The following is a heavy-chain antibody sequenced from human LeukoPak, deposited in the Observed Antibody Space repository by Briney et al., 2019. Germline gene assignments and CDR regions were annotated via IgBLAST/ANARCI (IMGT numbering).Heavy chain of an antibody. D-gene: IGHD6-19*01. CDR1: GGSFSDYW. CDR2: VNHSGRT. J-gene: IGHJ3*02. V-gene: IGHV4-34*01. CDR3: ARDNGGIAVAGTGEAAFDI. Sequence: KPSETLSLTCAVYGGSFSDYWLTWIRQSPGKGLEWIGEVNHSGRTNYNPSLKSRVTISVDTSKNQFSLKLNSVTAADTAVYYCARDNGGIAVAGTGEAAFDIWGQGTMVTVSS.